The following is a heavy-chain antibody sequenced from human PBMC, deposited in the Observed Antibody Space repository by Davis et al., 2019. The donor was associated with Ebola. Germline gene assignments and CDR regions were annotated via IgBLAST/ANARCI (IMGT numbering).Heavy chain of an antibody. CDR2: ISAYNGNT. CDR3: ARDQDVFFTNGISYGPRTNFDY. D-gene: IGHD2-8*01. Sequence: AASVKVSCKASGGTFSSYAISWVRQAPGQGLEWMGWISAYNGNTNYAQNFQDRVTMTTDTSTSTVYMELRSLRSDDTAVYYCARDQDVFFTNGISYGPRTNFDYWGRGTLVTVSS. J-gene: IGHJ4*02. CDR1: GGTFSSYA. V-gene: IGHV1-18*01.